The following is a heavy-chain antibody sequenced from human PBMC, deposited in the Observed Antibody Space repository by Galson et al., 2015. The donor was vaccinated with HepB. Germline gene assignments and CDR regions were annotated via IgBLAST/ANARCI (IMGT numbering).Heavy chain of an antibody. Sequence: SVKVSCKASGGTFSSYAISWVRQAPGQGLEWMGGIIPIFGTANYAQKFQGRVTITADESTSTAYMELSSLRSEDTAVYYCARLGYCSSTSCYEGIGYWGQGTLVTVSS. J-gene: IGHJ4*02. CDR2: IIPIFGTA. V-gene: IGHV1-69*13. D-gene: IGHD2-2*01. CDR3: ARLGYCSSTSCYEGIGY. CDR1: GGTFSSYA.